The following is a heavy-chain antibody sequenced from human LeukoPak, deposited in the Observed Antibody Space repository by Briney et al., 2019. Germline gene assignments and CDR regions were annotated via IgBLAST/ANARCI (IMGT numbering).Heavy chain of an antibody. CDR1: GFTFSSYG. J-gene: IGHJ6*02. CDR3: AKDMIWFGELLSGMDV. V-gene: IGHV3-30*18. CDR2: ISYDGSNK. Sequence: GRSLRLSCAASGFTFSSYGMHWVRQAPGKGLEWVAVISYDGSNKYYADSVKGRFTISRDNSKNTLYLQMNSLRAEDTAVYYYAKDMIWFGELLSGMDVWGQGTTVTVSS. D-gene: IGHD3-10*01.